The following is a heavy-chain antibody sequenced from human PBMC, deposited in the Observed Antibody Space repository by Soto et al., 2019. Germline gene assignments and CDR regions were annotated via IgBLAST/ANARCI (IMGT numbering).Heavy chain of an antibody. Sequence: SLRLSCAASGFTFSSYGMHWVRQAPGKGLEWVAVIWYDGSNKYYADSVKGRFTISRDNSKNTLYLQMNSLRAEDTAVYYCARDPLGATGIFDYWGQGTLVTVSS. CDR1: GFTFSSYG. J-gene: IGHJ4*02. CDR2: IWYDGSNK. V-gene: IGHV3-33*01. CDR3: ARDPLGATGIFDY. D-gene: IGHD3-10*01.